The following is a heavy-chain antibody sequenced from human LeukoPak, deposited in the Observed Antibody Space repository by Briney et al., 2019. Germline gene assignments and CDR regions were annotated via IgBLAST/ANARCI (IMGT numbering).Heavy chain of an antibody. Sequence: SETLSLTCTVSSGSISYFYWNWIRQPPGKGLEWIGYIHCTGSTNYNPSLKSRVTISVDTSKNQFSLKVRSVTAADTAVYYCARPQGVASVWDFTYWGQGTLVTVSS. D-gene: IGHD5-12*01. V-gene: IGHV4-4*08. CDR1: SGSISYFY. J-gene: IGHJ4*02. CDR3: ARPQGVASVWDFTY. CDR2: IHCTGST.